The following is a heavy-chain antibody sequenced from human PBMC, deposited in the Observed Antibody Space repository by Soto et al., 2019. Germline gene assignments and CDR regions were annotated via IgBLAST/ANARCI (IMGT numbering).Heavy chain of an antibody. CDR3: ARDRFGLQSTAGFDY. V-gene: IGHV1-69*01. CDR2: IIPNFGTA. Sequence: QVQLVQSGAEVKKPGSSVKVSCKASGGTFSSYAISWVRQAPGQGLEWMGGIIPNFGTANYAQKFQGIVTITADESTSTAYMELSSLRSEDTAVYYCARDRFGLQSTAGFDYWGQGTLVTVSS. D-gene: IGHD3-10*01. J-gene: IGHJ4*02. CDR1: GGTFSSYA.